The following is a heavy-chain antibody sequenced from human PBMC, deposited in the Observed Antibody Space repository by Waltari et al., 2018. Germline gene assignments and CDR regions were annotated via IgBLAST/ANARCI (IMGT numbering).Heavy chain of an antibody. CDR2: VIPILGIA. CDR3: ARDRRALSLYPWEQQLADY. D-gene: IGHD6-13*01. V-gene: IGHV1-69*09. Sequence: QVQLVQSGAEVKKPGSSVKVSCKASGGTFSSYAISWVRQAPGQGLEWMGRVIPILGIANYAPTFQGRVTITADKSTSTAYMELSSLRSEDTAVYYCARDRRALSLYPWEQQLADYWGQGTLVTVSS. J-gene: IGHJ4*02. CDR1: GGTFSSYA.